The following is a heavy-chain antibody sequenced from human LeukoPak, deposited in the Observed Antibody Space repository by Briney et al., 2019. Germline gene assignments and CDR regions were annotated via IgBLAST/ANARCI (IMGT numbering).Heavy chain of an antibody. Sequence: SETLSLTCTVSRGSISSYYWSWIRQPPGKGLEWIAYIYYSGSTHYNPSLKSRVTISVDRSKNQFSLKLNSVTAADTAVYYCAREASQAFDIWGQGTMVTVSS. V-gene: IGHV4-59*01. CDR1: RGSISSYY. J-gene: IGHJ3*02. CDR3: AREASQAFDI. CDR2: IYYSGST.